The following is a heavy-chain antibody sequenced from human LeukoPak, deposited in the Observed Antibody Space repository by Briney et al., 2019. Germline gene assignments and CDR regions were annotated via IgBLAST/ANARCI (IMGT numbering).Heavy chain of an antibody. J-gene: IGHJ6*02. V-gene: IGHV4-34*01. D-gene: IGHD5-18*01. CDR3: ARGRLQLWSFPLLYNHYAIDV. CDR2: SNHFGST. CDR1: GESFSGYF. Sequence: PSETLSLTCAVSGESFSGYFWTWIRQPPGKGLEWIGESNHFGSTDYNPSLKSRVTISVDTSKKQFSLNVRSVTDADTAVYFCARGRLQLWSFPLLYNHYAIDVWGQGTTFTVSS.